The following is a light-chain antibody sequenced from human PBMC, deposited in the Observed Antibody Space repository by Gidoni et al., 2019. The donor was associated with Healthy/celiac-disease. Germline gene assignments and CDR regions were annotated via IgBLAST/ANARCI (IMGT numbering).Light chain of an antibody. CDR2: DNN. V-gene: IGLV1-51*01. Sequence: QSVLTQPPSVSAAPGQKVTISCSGSSSNIGNNYVSWYQQLPGTAPKLLIYDNNKRPSGIPDRFSGSKSGTSATLGITGLQTGDEADYYCGPWDSSLPGVVFGGGTKLTVL. CDR3: GPWDSSLPGVV. CDR1: SSNIGNNY. J-gene: IGLJ2*01.